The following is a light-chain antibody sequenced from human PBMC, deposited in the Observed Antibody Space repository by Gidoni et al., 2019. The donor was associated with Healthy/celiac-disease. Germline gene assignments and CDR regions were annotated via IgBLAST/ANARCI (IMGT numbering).Light chain of an antibody. J-gene: IGKJ1*01. Sequence: DIKLTKSPSFLSASVGDRVTITCRASQGISSYLTWYQQKPGNAPKLLFYAAATLQSGVPSRFCGSGSGTEFTLTISSLQPEDFATYYCQQLNSYPRTFGQGTKVEIK. V-gene: IGKV1-9*01. CDR2: AAA. CDR3: QQLNSYPRT. CDR1: QGISSY.